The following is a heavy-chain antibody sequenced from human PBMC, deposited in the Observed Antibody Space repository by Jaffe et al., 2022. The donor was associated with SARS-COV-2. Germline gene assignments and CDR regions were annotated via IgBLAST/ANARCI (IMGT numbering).Heavy chain of an antibody. CDR2: ISSSGSTI. D-gene: IGHD3-10*01. CDR1: GFTFSDYY. J-gene: IGHJ5*02. CDR3: ARCVGMVRGVLGVRGMESTLSHNWFDP. Sequence: QVQLVESGGGLVKPGGSLRLSCAASGFTFSDYYMSWIRQAPGKGLEWVSYISSSGSTIYYADSVKGRFTISRDNAKNSLYLQMNSLRAEDTAVYYCARCVGMVRGVLGVRGMESTLSHNWFDPWGQGTLVTVSS. V-gene: IGHV3-11*01.